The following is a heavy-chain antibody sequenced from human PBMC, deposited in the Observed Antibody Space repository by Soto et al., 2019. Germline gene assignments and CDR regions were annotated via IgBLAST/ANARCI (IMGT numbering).Heavy chain of an antibody. D-gene: IGHD3-10*01. CDR3: SRVVRGVVNWFDP. V-gene: IGHV1-18*01. J-gene: IGHJ5*02. CDR2: IATYNNNK. Sequence: HLVQSGPEGKRPGASITVSCKTSGDTFANFGLSWVRQAPGQGLEWMGWIATYNNNKNYAQKCQVRLTLTTDTSTSTAYMELESLGYDDTAVYYCSRVVRGVVNWFDPWGQGTLVTVSS. CDR1: GDTFANFG.